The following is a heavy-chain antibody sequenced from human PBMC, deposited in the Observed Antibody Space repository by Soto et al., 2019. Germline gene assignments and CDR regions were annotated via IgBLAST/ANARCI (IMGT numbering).Heavy chain of an antibody. CDR3: AREVQVTAGKIAAAEGPTLLTPINWFDP. CDR2: IYHSGST. D-gene: IGHD6-13*01. V-gene: IGHV4-4*02. J-gene: IGHJ5*02. CDR1: SGSISSSNW. Sequence: PSETLSLTCAVSSGSISSSNWWSWVRQPPGKGLEWIGEIYHSGSTNYNPSLKSRVTISVDKSKNQFSLKLSSVTAADTAVYYCAREVQVTAGKIAAAEGPTLLTPINWFDPWGQGTLVTVSS.